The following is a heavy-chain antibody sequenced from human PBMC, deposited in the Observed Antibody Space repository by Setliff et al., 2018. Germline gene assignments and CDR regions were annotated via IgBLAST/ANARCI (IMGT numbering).Heavy chain of an antibody. CDR1: GGSFSGYY. V-gene: IGHV4-34*01. J-gene: IGHJ6*03. Sequence: SETLSLTCAVYGGSFSGYYWSWIRQPPGKGLEWIGEINHSGSANYNPSLKSRVTISVDTSKNQFSLKLSSVTAADTAVYYCATSIAARYYYYYMDVWGKGTTVTVSS. D-gene: IGHD6-6*01. CDR3: ATSIAARYYYYYMDV. CDR2: INHSGSA.